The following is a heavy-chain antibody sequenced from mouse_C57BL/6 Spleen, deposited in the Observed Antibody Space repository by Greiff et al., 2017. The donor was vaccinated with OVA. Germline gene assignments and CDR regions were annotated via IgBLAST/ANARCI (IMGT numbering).Heavy chain of an antibody. D-gene: IGHD1-1*01. Sequence: PGAELVRPGTSVKVSCKASGYAFTNYLIEWVKQRPGQGLEWIGVINPGSGGTNYNEKFKGKATLTADKSSSTAYMQLSSLTSEDSAVYFCARSGTPVVVGYYAMDYWGQGTSVTVSS. CDR2: INPGSGGT. CDR3: ARSGTPVVVGYYAMDY. V-gene: IGHV1-54*01. CDR1: GYAFTNYL. J-gene: IGHJ4*01.